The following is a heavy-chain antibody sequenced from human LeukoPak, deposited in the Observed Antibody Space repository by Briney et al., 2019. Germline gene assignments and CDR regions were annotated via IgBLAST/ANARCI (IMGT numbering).Heavy chain of an antibody. V-gene: IGHV4-59*01. D-gene: IGHD6-13*01. Sequence: PSETLSLTCTVSGGSISSYYWSWIRQPPGKGLERIGYIYYSGSTNYNPSLKSRVTISVDTSKNQFSLKLSSVTAADTAVYYCARDTSWYGLDYWGQGTLVTVSS. J-gene: IGHJ4*02. CDR2: IYYSGST. CDR3: ARDTSWYGLDY. CDR1: GGSISSYY.